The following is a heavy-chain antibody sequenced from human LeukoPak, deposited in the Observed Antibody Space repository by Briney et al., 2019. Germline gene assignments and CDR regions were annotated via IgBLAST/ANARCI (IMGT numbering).Heavy chain of an antibody. CDR2: INSDGSST. J-gene: IGHJ4*02. Sequence: GGSLRLSCAASGFTFSSYWMHWVRQAPGKGLVWVSRINSDGSSTTYADSVKGRVTISRDTSRNTVYMQMSSLRTEDTAVYYCARDPRGPTTYDSSARDSLDYWGQGTLVTVSS. CDR1: GFTFSSYW. V-gene: IGHV3-74*01. CDR3: ARDPRGPTTYDSSARDSLDY. D-gene: IGHD3-22*01.